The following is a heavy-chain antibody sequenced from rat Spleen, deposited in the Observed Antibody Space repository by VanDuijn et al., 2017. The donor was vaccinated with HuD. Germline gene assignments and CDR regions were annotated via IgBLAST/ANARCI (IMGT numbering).Heavy chain of an antibody. CDR3: TRHGGLRNWFAF. J-gene: IGHJ3*01. V-gene: IGHV5S13*01. CDR2: ISTGGDNT. Sequence: EVKLVESGGGSVQPGRSLKISCVASGLTLSDYDMAWVRQTPTKGLEWIASISTGGDNTYYRDSVKGRFTISRDEAKNTQYLQMDSLRSDDTATYYCTRHGGLRNWFAFWGQGTLVTVSS. D-gene: IGHD1-11*01. CDR1: GLTLSDYD.